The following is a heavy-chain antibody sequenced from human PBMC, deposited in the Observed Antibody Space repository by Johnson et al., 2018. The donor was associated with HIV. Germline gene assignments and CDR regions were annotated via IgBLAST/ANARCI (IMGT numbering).Heavy chain of an antibody. CDR2: ISWDGTNT. Sequence: VQLVESGGVVVQPGGSLRLSCAASGFTFDDYAIHWVRQAPGKGLEWVSLISWDGTNTYYADSVKGRFTISRDDSKNTLYLQMNSLKTEDTAVYYCTPVGGAFDIWGQGTMVTVSS. V-gene: IGHV3-43D*03. J-gene: IGHJ3*02. CDR1: GFTFDDYA. D-gene: IGHD2-2*01. CDR3: TPVGGAFDI.